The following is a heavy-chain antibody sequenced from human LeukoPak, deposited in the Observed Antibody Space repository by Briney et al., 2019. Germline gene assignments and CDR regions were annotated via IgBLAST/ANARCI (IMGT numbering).Heavy chain of an antibody. CDR3: ARGRSNYYGMDV. V-gene: IGHV4-59*01. Sequence: SETLSLTCSASDGSINSYYWNWFRRPPGKGLEWIGYIYYNGNTNYSPSLKSRVTMSVDTSKNLFSLKVSSVTAADTAVYYCARGRSNYYGMDVWGQGTTVTVSS. D-gene: IGHD1-26*01. J-gene: IGHJ6*02. CDR1: DGSINSYY. CDR2: IYYNGNT.